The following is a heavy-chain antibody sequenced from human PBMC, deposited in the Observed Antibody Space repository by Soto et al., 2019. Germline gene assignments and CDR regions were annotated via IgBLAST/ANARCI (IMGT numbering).Heavy chain of an antibody. V-gene: IGHV3-21*01. J-gene: IGHJ5*02. CDR2: ISSGSEYR. CDR3: TRDRQLIQDWFDP. Sequence: GGSLRLSCVASGFTFSSYNMNWVRQAPGKGLEWVSFISSGSEYRYYSDPVRGRFNISRDNAQNSLYLHLNSLRPEDTAVYYCTRDRQLIQDWFDPWGQGTPVTVSS. D-gene: IGHD1-1*01. CDR1: GFTFSSYN.